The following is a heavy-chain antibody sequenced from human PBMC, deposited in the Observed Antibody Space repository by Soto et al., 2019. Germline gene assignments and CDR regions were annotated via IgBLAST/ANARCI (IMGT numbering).Heavy chain of an antibody. CDR2: IKQDGSEK. V-gene: IGHV3-7*01. D-gene: IGHD3-3*01. CDR1: VFTFSSYW. CDR3: ASFSRTPQDAFDI. J-gene: IGHJ3*02. Sequence: PVGSLRLSCASSVFTFSSYWMSCVRHSPGKWLEWVANIKQDGSEKYYVDSVKGRFTISRDNAKNSLYLQMNSLRAEDTAVYYCASFSRTPQDAFDIWGQGTMVNVS.